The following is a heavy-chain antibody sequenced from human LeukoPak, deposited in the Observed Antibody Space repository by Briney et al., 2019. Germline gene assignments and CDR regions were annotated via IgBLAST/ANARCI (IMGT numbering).Heavy chain of an antibody. CDR2: IYIGGRT. Sequence: GGSLRLSCAASGFIVSSNFMSWVRQPPGKGLEWVSVIYIGGRTYYIDSVRGGFTISSKTSKNTLYLQIKSLKAEDTAVYYCARDGELQSDLPPRPDYWAQGALVTVSS. CDR1: GFIVSSNF. V-gene: IGHV3-53*04. J-gene: IGHJ4*02. D-gene: IGHD3-10*01. CDR3: ARDGELQSDLPPRPDY.